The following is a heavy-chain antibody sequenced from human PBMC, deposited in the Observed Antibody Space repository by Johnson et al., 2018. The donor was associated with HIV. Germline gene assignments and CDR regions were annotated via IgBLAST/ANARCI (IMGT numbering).Heavy chain of an antibody. CDR3: AKDASGSYSRAQSISDAFDI. CDR1: GFTFDAYT. D-gene: IGHD1-26*01. CDR2: ISWDGGST. J-gene: IGHJ3*02. Sequence: EVQLVESGGGVVRPGGSLRLSCAASGFTFDAYTMHWVRQAPGKGLEWVSLISWDGGSTYYADSVTGRFTISRDHSKNSLYLQMNSLRTEDTALYYCAKDASGSYSRAQSISDAFDIWGQGTMVTVSS. V-gene: IGHV3-43*01.